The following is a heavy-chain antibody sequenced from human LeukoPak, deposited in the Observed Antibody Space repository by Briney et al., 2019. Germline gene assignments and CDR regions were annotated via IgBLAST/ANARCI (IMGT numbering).Heavy chain of an antibody. CDR2: IYYSGST. D-gene: IGHD3-3*01. CDR1: GGSISSSSYY. V-gene: IGHV4-39*01. Sequence: PSETLSLTCTVSGGSISSSSYYWGWIRQPPGKGLEWIGSIYYSGSTYYNPSLKSRVTISVDTSKNQSSLKLSSVTAADTAVHYCASLTYYDFWSGYYVFDYWGQGTLVTVSS. CDR3: ASLTYYDFWSGYYVFDY. J-gene: IGHJ4*02.